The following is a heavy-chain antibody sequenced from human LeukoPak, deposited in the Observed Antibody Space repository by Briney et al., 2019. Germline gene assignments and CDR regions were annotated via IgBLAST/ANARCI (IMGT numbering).Heavy chain of an antibody. J-gene: IGHJ4*02. CDR1: GFIFSTYA. Sequence: PGGSLRLSCATSGFIFSTYALSWVRRAPGKGLEWASSISGSGGSTYHADSVKGRFTISRDSSKNTLYLQMNSLRAEDTAIYYCARVIRAAPGKGYFDYWGQGTLVTVSS. CDR2: ISGSGGST. CDR3: ARVIRAAPGKGYFDY. D-gene: IGHD6-13*01. V-gene: IGHV3-23*01.